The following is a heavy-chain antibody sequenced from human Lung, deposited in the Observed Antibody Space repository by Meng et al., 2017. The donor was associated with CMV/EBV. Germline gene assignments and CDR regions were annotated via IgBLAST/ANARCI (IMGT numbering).Heavy chain of an antibody. CDR2: IKPSTGDT. CDR3: TREGFDY. V-gene: IGHV1-2*06. Sequence: QAQLVQSGVEVKKPGTSVKLSCKTSGYTFNDYWIHWVRQAPGQGLEWMGRIKPSTGDTSYAQKFRGRLTVTRDTPISTVYMEVNSLTSVDTAVYYCTREGFDYWGQGALVTVSS. J-gene: IGHJ4*02. CDR1: GYTFNDYW.